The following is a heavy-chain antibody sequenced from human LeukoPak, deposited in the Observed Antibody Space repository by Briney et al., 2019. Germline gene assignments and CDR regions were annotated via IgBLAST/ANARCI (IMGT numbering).Heavy chain of an antibody. CDR1: GGAISSYY. Sequence: SETLSLXCIVSGGAISSYYWRWIRQPPGKRLEWIGYVYYSGNTNYNPSLKSRVTISIDTSKNQFSLKLSSVTAADTAVYYCARVGNGHFDYWGQGTLVTVSS. J-gene: IGHJ4*02. D-gene: IGHD2-8*01. CDR2: VYYSGNT. CDR3: ARVGNGHFDY. V-gene: IGHV4-59*01.